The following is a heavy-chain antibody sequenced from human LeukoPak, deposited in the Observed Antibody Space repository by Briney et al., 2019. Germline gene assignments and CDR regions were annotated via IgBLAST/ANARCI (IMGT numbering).Heavy chain of an antibody. CDR2: ISGYNGKT. Sequence: ASLKVSCKTSGYLFTSYGITWVRRAPGQGLEWMGWISGYNGKTNYAEKLQGRVTMTIDTSTTTAYMELTSLRFDDTAVYYCARALRAYYDSSGYYHQPDAFDFWGQGTVVSVSS. CDR3: ARALRAYYDSSGYYHQPDAFDF. D-gene: IGHD3-22*01. CDR1: GYLFTSYG. V-gene: IGHV1-18*01. J-gene: IGHJ3*01.